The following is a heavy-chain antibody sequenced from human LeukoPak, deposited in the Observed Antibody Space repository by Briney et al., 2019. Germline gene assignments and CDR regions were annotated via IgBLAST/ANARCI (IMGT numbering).Heavy chain of an antibody. CDR2: IYTSGST. CDR3: ARENSGSYREFDY. D-gene: IGHD1-26*01. Sequence: SETLSLTCTVSGGSISSYYWSWIRQPAGKGLEWIGRIYTSGSTNYNASLKSRVSMSVHTSKNQVSLKLSSVTAADTAVFYCARENSGSYREFDYWGQGTLVTVSS. V-gene: IGHV4-4*07. J-gene: IGHJ4*02. CDR1: GGSISSYY.